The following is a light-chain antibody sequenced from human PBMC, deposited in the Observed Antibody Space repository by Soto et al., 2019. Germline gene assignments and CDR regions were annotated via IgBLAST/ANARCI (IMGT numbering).Light chain of an antibody. Sequence: AIQMTQSPSSLSAPVGDRVTITCRASQGIRNDLGWYQQKPGKAPKLLIYAASSLQSGVPSRFSGSGSGTDFTLTISSLQPEDFAVYYCQQRYNWPLTFGGGTKVEIK. CDR1: QGIRND. J-gene: IGKJ4*01. CDR2: AAS. CDR3: QQRYNWPLT. V-gene: IGKV1-6*01.